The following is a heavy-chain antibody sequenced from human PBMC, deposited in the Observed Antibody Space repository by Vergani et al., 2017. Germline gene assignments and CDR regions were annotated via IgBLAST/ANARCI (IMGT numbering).Heavy chain of an antibody. V-gene: IGHV4-39*01. CDR3: ARQSPTIVVPAAAAIDY. CDR1: GGSISSSSYY. D-gene: IGHD2-2*01. Sequence: QLQLQESGPGLVKPSETLSLTCTVSGGSISSSSYYWGWIRQPPGKGLEWIGSIYYSGSTYYNPSLKSRVTISVDTSKNQFSLKLSSVTAAETAVFYCARQSPTIVVPAAAAIDYWGQGALVTVSS. CDR2: IYYSGST. J-gene: IGHJ4*02.